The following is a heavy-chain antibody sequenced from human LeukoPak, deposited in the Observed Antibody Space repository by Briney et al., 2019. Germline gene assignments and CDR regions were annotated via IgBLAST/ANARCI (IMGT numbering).Heavy chain of an antibody. Sequence: ASVKVSCKTSGYTFTSYGISWVRQAPGQELEWMGWISAYNGDTNFAQKVQDRVTMTTDTSTSTAYMELRSLRSDDTAVYFCARDPRVAATRVDYWGQGTLVTVSS. CDR3: ARDPRVAATRVDY. D-gene: IGHD1-26*01. CDR2: ISAYNGDT. CDR1: GYTFTSYG. V-gene: IGHV1-18*01. J-gene: IGHJ4*02.